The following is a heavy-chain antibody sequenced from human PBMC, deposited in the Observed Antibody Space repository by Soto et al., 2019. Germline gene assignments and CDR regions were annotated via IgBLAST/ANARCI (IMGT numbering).Heavy chain of an antibody. CDR1: GFTFGNYA. V-gene: IGHV3-30*04. D-gene: IGHD1-26*01. CDR3: ARSRNSAVADSFDF. CDR2: ISRDGSHK. Sequence: PEASRSLSCTASGFTFGNYAIHWVRQAPGKGLEWVAVISRDGSHKYYLDSVKGRFTISRDNSKDPVNLLMNSLRDDDSAMYYCARSRNSAVADSFDFWGQG. J-gene: IGHJ4*02.